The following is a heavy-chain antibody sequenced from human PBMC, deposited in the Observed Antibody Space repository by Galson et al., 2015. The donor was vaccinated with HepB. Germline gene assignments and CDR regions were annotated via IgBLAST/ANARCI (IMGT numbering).Heavy chain of an antibody. Sequence: SLRLSCAASGFTFSSYAMHWVRQAPGKGLEWVAVISYDGSNKYYADSVKGRFTISRDNSKNTLYLQMNSLRAEDTAVYYCARTAYCGGDCYSNYFDYWGQGTLVTVSS. CDR2: ISYDGSNK. CDR1: GFTFSSYA. V-gene: IGHV3-30*04. CDR3: ARTAYCGGDCYSNYFDY. J-gene: IGHJ4*02. D-gene: IGHD2-21*02.